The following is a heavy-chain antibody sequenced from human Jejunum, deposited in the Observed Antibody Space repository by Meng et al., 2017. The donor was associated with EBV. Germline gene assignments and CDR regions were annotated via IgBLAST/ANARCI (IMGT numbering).Heavy chain of an antibody. J-gene: IGHJ4*02. V-gene: IGHV4-4*02. CDR3: VRGGDYCLVY. CDR2: IYYSGST. Sequence: VPRQVSGPGLVKPSGTLSLTCAVSGDSIDSRNWWSWVRQSPERGLEWIGEIYYSGSTNYNPSLKSRVTILVDRSENHFSLHLSSVTAADTAVYYCVRGGDYCLVYWGQGTLVTVSS. CDR1: GDSIDSRNW. D-gene: IGHD2-21*02.